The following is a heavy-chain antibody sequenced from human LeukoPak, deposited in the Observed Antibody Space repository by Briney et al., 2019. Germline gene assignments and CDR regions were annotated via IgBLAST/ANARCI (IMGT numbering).Heavy chain of an antibody. CDR1: GFTFTNYW. J-gene: IGHJ4*02. D-gene: IGHD2-2*01. CDR2: IKQDGSEK. V-gene: IGHV3-7*01. Sequence: GGSLRLSCAASGFTFTNYWMSWVRQAPGKGLEWVANIKQDGSEKYYVDSVKGRFTISRDNAKNSLYLQMSSLRAEDTALYYCAALPYCSSTSCYDYWGQGTLVTVSS. CDR3: AALPYCSSTSCYDY.